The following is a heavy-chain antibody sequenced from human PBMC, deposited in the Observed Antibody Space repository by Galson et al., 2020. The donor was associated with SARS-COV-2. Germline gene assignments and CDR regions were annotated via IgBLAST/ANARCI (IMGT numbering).Heavy chain of an antibody. CDR3: ARDEALENAFDI. CDR2: ISYDGSNK. V-gene: IGHV3-30*04. Sequence: GGSLRLSCAASGFTFSSYAMHWVRQAPGKGLEWVAVISYDGSNKYYADSVKGRFTISRDNSKNTLYLQMNSLRAEDTAVYYCARDEALENAFDIWGQGTMVTVSS. CDR1: GFTFSSYA. J-gene: IGHJ3*02.